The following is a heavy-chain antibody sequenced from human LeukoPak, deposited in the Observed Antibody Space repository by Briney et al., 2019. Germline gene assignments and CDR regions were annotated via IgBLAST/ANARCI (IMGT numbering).Heavy chain of an antibody. V-gene: IGHV1-18*01. Sequence: ASVKVSCKASGYTFTNYGISWVRQAPGQGLEWMGWISAYNGNTNYAQKLQGRVTITADKSTSTAYMELSSLRSEDTAVYYCARPTLPATSVYYYYGMDVWGQGTTVTVSS. CDR1: GYTFTNYG. CDR2: ISAYNGNT. D-gene: IGHD2-2*01. J-gene: IGHJ6*02. CDR3: ARPTLPATSVYYYYGMDV.